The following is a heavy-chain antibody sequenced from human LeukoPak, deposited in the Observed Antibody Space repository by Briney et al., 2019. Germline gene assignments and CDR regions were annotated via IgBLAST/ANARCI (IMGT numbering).Heavy chain of an antibody. V-gene: IGHV1-2*06. J-gene: IGHJ6*02. D-gene: IGHD3-3*01. CDR1: GYTSTGYY. CDR3: ARGGYDFVHYYYGMDV. CDR2: INPNSGGT. Sequence: ASVKVSCKASGYTSTGYYMHWVRQAPGQGLEWMGRINPNSGGTNYAQKFQGRVTMTRDTSISTAYMELSRLRSDDTAVYYCARGGYDFVHYYYGMDVWGQGTTVTVSS.